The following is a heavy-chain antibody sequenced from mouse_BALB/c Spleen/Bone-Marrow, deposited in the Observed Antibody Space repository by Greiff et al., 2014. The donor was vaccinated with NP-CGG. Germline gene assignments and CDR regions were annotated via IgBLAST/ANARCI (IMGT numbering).Heavy chain of an antibody. CDR2: IDPANGNT. CDR1: GFNIKDTY. Sequence: EVQLQQSGAELVKPGASVKLSCTASGFNIKDTYMHWVKQRPEQGLEWIGRIDPANGNTKYDPKFQGKATITVDTSSNTAYLQLSSLTSEDTAVYYCARSGYGSSLLAYWGQGTLVTVSA. D-gene: IGHD1-1*01. J-gene: IGHJ3*01. CDR3: ARSGYGSSLLAY. V-gene: IGHV14-3*02.